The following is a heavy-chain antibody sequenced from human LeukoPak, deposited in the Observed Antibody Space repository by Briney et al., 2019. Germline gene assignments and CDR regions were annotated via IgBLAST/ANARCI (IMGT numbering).Heavy chain of an antibody. V-gene: IGHV3-53*01. CDR2: XXXGGST. D-gene: IGHD3-3*01. J-gene: IGHJ4*02. CDR3: ALGTYYDFWSGYSPFDY. Sequence: GGSLRLSCAASGFTVSSNYMSWVRQAPGKGLEWVSXXXXGGSTYYADSVKGRFTISRDNSKNTLYLQMNSLRAEDTAVYYCALGTYYDFWSGYSPFDYWGQGTLVTVSS. CDR1: GFTVSSNY.